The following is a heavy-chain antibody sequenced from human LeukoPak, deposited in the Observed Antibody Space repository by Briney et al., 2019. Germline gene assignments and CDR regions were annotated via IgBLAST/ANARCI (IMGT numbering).Heavy chain of an antibody. CDR3: AREREDIVVVPAAIRRDWFDP. D-gene: IGHD2-2*02. Sequence: SETLPLTCAVYGGSFSGYYWSWIRQPPGKGLEWIGEINHSGSTNYNPSLKSRVTISVDTSKNQFSLKLSSVTAADTAVYYCAREREDIVVVPAAIRRDWFDPWGQGTLVTVSS. CDR1: GGSFSGYY. J-gene: IGHJ5*02. CDR2: INHSGST. V-gene: IGHV4-34*01.